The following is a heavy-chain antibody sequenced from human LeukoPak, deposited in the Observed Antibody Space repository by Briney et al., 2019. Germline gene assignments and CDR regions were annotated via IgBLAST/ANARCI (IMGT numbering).Heavy chain of an antibody. CDR1: GLTFSTYA. V-gene: IGHV3-23*01. J-gene: IGHJ4*02. Sequence: GGSLRLSCTASGLTFSTYALSWVRQTPGKGLGWLSVISATGSTTYYADSVRGRFTISRDNSKNTLYLQMNSLRAEDTAVYYCAKVQEMATILPPFHYWGQGTLVTVSP. CDR3: AKVQEMATILPPFHY. CDR2: ISATGSTT. D-gene: IGHD5-24*01.